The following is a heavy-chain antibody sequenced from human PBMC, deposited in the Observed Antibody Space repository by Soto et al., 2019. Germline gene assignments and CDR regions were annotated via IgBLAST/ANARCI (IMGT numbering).Heavy chain of an antibody. CDR2: ISDDGSNK. Sequence: GGSLRLSCAASGFNFKSYGMHWVRQAPGKGLEWVAVISDDGSNKYNIASVEGRFTISRDNSKNTLYLQMNRLRTEDTAVYYCARGGGYTYGTNDAFELWGQGKVVRVS. J-gene: IGHJ3*01. D-gene: IGHD1-1*01. V-gene: IGHV3-30*03. CDR3: ARGGGYTYGTNDAFEL. CDR1: GFNFKSYG.